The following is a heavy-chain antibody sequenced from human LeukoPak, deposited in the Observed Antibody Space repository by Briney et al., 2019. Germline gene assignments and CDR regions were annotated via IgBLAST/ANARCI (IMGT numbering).Heavy chain of an antibody. CDR3: ARAYYDSSGYYLFDY. D-gene: IGHD3-22*01. CDR1: GGTFSSYT. V-gene: IGHV1-69*02. CDR2: IIPILGIA. J-gene: IGHJ4*02. Sequence: SVKVSCKACGGTFSSYTISWVRQAPGQGLEWMGRIIPILGIANYAQKFQGRVTITADKSTSTAYMELSSLRSEDTAVYYCARAYYDSSGYYLFDYWGQGTLVTVSS.